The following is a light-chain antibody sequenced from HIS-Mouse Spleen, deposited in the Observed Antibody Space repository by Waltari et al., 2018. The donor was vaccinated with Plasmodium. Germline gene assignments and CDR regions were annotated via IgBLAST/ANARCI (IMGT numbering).Light chain of an antibody. Sequence: QSALTQPASVSGSPGPSITIPCPGTCRYVGNYNLVSWYQQHPGKAPKLMIYDGSKRPSGVSNRFSGSKSGNTASLTISGLQAEDEADYYCCSYAGSSKVFGGGTKLTVL. V-gene: IGLV2-23*01. CDR1: CRYVGNYNL. J-gene: IGLJ3*02. CDR3: CSYAGSSKV. CDR2: DGS.